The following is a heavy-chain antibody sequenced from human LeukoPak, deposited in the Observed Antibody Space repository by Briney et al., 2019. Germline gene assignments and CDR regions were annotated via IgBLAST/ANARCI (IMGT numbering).Heavy chain of an antibody. Sequence: PGGSLRLSCAASGFTFSRYAMSWVRQAPGKGLEWVSDISGRGGSTHYADSVEGRFTISRDNSKNTLYLQMNSLRVEDTALYYCARGRAVDVWGQGTMVTVSS. CDR1: GFTFSRYA. CDR2: ISGRGGST. D-gene: IGHD3-10*01. CDR3: ARGRAVDV. J-gene: IGHJ3*01. V-gene: IGHV3-23*01.